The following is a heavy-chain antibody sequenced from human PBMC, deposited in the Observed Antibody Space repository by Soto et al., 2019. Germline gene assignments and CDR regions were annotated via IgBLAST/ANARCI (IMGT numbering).Heavy chain of an antibody. CDR3: ARAIITGTTGYFDY. Sequence: SSETLSLTCTVSGGSISSYYWSWIRQPPGKGLEWIGYIYYSGRTNYNPSLKSRVTISVDTSKNQFSLKLSSVTAADTAVYFCARAIITGTTGYFDYWGQGTLVTVSS. CDR2: IYYSGRT. CDR1: GGSISSYY. V-gene: IGHV4-59*01. J-gene: IGHJ4*02. D-gene: IGHD1-1*01.